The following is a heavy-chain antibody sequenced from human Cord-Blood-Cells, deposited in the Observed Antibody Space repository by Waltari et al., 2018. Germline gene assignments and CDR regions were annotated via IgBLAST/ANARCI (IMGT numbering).Heavy chain of an antibody. CDR2: INPIFGTA. CDR3: ARGSSTGTTSDAFDI. Sequence: QVQLVQSGAEVKKPGSSVKVSCKASGGTFSSYAISWVRQAPGQGLEWMGGINPIFGTANYAQKVQGRGTITADKSTSTAYMELSSLRSEDTAVYYCARGSSTGTTSDAFDIWGQGTMVTVSS. J-gene: IGHJ3*02. V-gene: IGHV1-69*06. D-gene: IGHD1-7*01. CDR1: GGTFSSYA.